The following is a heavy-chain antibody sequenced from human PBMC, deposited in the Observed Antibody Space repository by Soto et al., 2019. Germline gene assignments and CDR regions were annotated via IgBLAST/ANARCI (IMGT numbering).Heavy chain of an antibody. J-gene: IGHJ6*02. CDR2: ISYDGSNK. CDR1: GLSFSSYG. Sequence: QVQLVESGGGVVQPGRSLRLSCADSGLSFSSYGMHWVRQAPGEGLEWVAAISYDGSNKNYLASVEGRFTISRDNSKNTLCLQMNSLRAEDTTVHYCAREGNAIDAMDVWGQGTTVTVSS. CDR3: AREGNAIDAMDV. D-gene: IGHD2-21*01. V-gene: IGHV3-30*03.